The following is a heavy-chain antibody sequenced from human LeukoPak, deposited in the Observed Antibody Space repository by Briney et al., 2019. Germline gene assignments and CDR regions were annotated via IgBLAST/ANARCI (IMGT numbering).Heavy chain of an antibody. CDR3: ARGGIVATILPHYYYMDV. CDR1: GYTFTSYY. CDR2: INPSGGST. D-gene: IGHD5-12*01. Sequence: GASVKVSCKASGYTFTSYYMHWVRQAPGQGLEWMGIINPSGGSTSYAQKFQGRVTMTRDMSTSTVYMELSSLRSEDTAVYYCARGGIVATILPHYYYMDVWGKGTTVTISS. V-gene: IGHV1-46*01. J-gene: IGHJ6*03.